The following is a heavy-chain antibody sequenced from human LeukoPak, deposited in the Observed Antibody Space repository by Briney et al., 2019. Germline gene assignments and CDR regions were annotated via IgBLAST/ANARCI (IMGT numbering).Heavy chain of an antibody. D-gene: IGHD1-26*01. CDR2: IYYSGSA. J-gene: IGHJ4*02. CDR1: GGSISSYY. Sequence: SETLSLTCTVSGGSISSYYWSWIRQPPGKGLEWIGYIYYSGSANYNPSLKSRVTISVDTSKNQFSLKLSSVAAADTAVYYCARVLGGRAVGYFDYWGQGNLVTVSS. V-gene: IGHV4-59*01. CDR3: ARVLGGRAVGYFDY.